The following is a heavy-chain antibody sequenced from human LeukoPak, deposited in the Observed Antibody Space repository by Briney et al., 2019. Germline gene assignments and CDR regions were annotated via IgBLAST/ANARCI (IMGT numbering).Heavy chain of an antibody. V-gene: IGHV1-69*05. CDR1: GGTFSSYA. D-gene: IGHD2-2*01. Sequence: ASVKVSCKASGGTFSSYAISWVRQAPGQGLEWMGGIIPIFGTANYAQKFQGRVTMTRDMSTSTVYMELRSLRSDDTAVYYCARGRGIRDIVVVPAASYYYYYMDVWGKGTTVTVSS. J-gene: IGHJ6*03. CDR3: ARGRGIRDIVVVPAASYYYYYMDV. CDR2: IIPIFGTA.